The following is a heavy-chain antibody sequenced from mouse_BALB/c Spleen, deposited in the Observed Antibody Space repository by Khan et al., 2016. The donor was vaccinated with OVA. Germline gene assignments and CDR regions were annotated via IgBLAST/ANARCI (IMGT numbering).Heavy chain of an antibody. CDR1: GFTFSSYS. V-gene: IGHV5-6*01. Sequence: VQLKESGGDLVKPGGSLKLSCAASGFTFSSYSMSWVRQTPDKRLEWVATISSAGDYTYYPDSVKGRFTISRDNAKNTLYLQMSSLKSEDTAMYYCASQLTGSFAYWGQGTLVTVSA. D-gene: IGHD4-1*01. J-gene: IGHJ3*01. CDR3: ASQLTGSFAY. CDR2: ISSAGDYT.